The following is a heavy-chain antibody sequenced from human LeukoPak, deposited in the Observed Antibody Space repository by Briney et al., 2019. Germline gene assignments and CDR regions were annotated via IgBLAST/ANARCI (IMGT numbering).Heavy chain of an antibody. Sequence: GGSVRLSCAASGFTFSSYDMHWVRQAPGKGLEWVAAISGRGGSTYYADSVQGRFTISRDNSKNTVYLQMNSLRAEDTAVYYCAKDDVWGSYRYPSGTTDWGQGTLVSVSS. J-gene: IGHJ4*02. V-gene: IGHV3-23*01. CDR1: GFTFSSYD. CDR2: ISGRGGST. D-gene: IGHD3-16*02. CDR3: AKDDVWGSYRYPSGTTD.